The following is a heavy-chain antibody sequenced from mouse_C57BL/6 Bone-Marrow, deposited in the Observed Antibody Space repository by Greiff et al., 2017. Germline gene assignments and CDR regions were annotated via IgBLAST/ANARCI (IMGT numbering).Heavy chain of an antibody. J-gene: IGHJ1*03. V-gene: IGHV1-59*01. CDR3: ARGGVLWLRRDWYFDV. CDR2: IDPSDSYT. D-gene: IGHD2-2*01. Sequence: VKLQQPGAELVRPGTSVKLSCKASGYTFTSYWMHWVKQRPGQGLEWIGVIDPSDSYTNYNQKFKGKATLTVDTSSSTAYMQLSSLTSEDSAVYYCARGGVLWLRRDWYFDVWGTGTTVTVSS. CDR1: GYTFTSYW.